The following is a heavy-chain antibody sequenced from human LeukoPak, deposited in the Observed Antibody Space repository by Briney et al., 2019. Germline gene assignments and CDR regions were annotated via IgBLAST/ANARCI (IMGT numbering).Heavy chain of an antibody. CDR3: AKVLAYSSGWTDY. Sequence: PGGSLRLSCAASGFTFSSYSMNWVRQAPGKGLEWVSSISSSSSYIYYADSVKGRFTISRDNAKNSLYLQMNSLRAEDTAVYYCAKVLAYSSGWTDYWGQGTLVTVSS. D-gene: IGHD6-19*01. V-gene: IGHV3-21*01. CDR1: GFTFSSYS. CDR2: ISSSSSYI. J-gene: IGHJ4*02.